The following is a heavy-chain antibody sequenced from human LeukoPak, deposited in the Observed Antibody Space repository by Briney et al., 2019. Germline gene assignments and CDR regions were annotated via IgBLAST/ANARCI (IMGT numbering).Heavy chain of an antibody. V-gene: IGHV7-4-1*02. CDR3: AREMATINRLGRWFDP. CDR1: GYTFTSYA. Sequence: ASVKVSCKASGYTFTSYAMNWVRQAPGQGLKWMGWINTNTGNPTYAQGFTGRFVFSLDTSVSTAYLQISSLKAEDTAVYYCAREMATINRLGRWFDPWGQGTLVTVSS. D-gene: IGHD5-24*01. J-gene: IGHJ5*02. CDR2: INTNTGNP.